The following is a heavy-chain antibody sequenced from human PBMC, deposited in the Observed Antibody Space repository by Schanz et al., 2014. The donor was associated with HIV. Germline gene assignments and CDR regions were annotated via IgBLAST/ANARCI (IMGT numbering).Heavy chain of an antibody. CDR1: GFTFRHYA. D-gene: IGHD3-16*01. Sequence: QVQLVESGGGVVQPGRSLRLSCAASGFTFRHYAIHWVRQAPGKGLEWVAGMSHDGFSKYFADSVKGRFAISREDSKNTVHLQMDSLRAEDTAVYYCARVANWDYYGMDVWGRGTTVTVSS. CDR3: ARVANWDYYGMDV. J-gene: IGHJ6*02. CDR2: MSHDGFSK. V-gene: IGHV3-30*09.